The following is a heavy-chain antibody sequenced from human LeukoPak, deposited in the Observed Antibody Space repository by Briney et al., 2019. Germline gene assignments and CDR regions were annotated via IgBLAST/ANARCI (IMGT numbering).Heavy chain of an antibody. D-gene: IGHD3-3*01. CDR3: VRDPILGFPDYFDS. CDR1: GFTFSSYW. CDR2: IKQDGSEK. V-gene: IGHV3-7*01. Sequence: GGSLRLSCAASGFTFSSYWMSWVRQAPGKGLEWVANIKQDGSEKYYVDSVKGRFTISRDNAKNTVYLQMSSLRVEDTAVYYCVRDPILGFPDYFDSWGQGTLVTVSS. J-gene: IGHJ4*02.